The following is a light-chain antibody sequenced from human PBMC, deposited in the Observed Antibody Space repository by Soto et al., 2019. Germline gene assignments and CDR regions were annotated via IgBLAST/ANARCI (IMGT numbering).Light chain of an antibody. CDR3: HQPRSFPLT. Sequence: DIQMTQSPSSVSASVGDRVTITCRASQGVSSWLAWYQQRPGRAPKLLMYDVSTLQSGVPSRFSGSGSGTEFPLCISMLQAEDSATCSCHQPRSFPLTFGGGTTVEIK. J-gene: IGKJ4*01. CDR1: QGVSSW. V-gene: IGKV1-12*01. CDR2: DVS.